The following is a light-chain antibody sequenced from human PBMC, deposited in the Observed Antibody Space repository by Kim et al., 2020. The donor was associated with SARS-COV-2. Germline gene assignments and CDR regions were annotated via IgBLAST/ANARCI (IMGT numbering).Light chain of an antibody. J-gene: IGKJ5*01. CDR2: RAS. CDR1: QSISSGY. V-gene: IGKV3-20*01. CDR3: QHYGSSPPLIT. Sequence: DIVLTQSPGTLSLSPGERATLSCRASQSISSGYFAWYQQRAGQAPRLLLYRASSRAAGIPERFSGSGSGTDFTLTISRLEPEDFAVYYCQHYGSSPPLITFGQGTRLDIK.